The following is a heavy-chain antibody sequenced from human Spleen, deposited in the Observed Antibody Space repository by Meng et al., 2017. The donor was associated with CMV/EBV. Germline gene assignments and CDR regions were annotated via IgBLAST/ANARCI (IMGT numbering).Heavy chain of an antibody. CDR2: FSYSGSA. J-gene: IGHJ5*02. D-gene: IGHD1-26*01. CDR1: GGSISSTHYH. Sequence: SETLSLTCTVSGGSISSTHYHWGWIRQPPGKGLEWVGCFSYSGSAYYNPSLKSRVTISVDTSKNQYTLKLRSVTAADTAVYYWARISGSYLNWFDPWGQGTLVTVSS. CDR3: ARISGSYLNWFDP. V-gene: IGHV4-39*06.